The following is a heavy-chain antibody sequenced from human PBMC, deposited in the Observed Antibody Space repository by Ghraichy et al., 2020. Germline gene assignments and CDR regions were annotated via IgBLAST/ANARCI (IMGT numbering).Heavy chain of an antibody. CDR2: IYPGDSDT. J-gene: IGHJ6*02. Sequence: GESLNISCKGSGYSFTSYWIGWVRQMPGKGLEWMGIIYPGDSDTRYSPSFQGQVTISADKSISTAYLQWSSLKASDTAMYYCARLGRSSNYGYYYGMDVWGQGTTVTVSS. D-gene: IGHD4-11*01. CDR1: GYSFTSYW. V-gene: IGHV5-51*01. CDR3: ARLGRSSNYGYYYGMDV.